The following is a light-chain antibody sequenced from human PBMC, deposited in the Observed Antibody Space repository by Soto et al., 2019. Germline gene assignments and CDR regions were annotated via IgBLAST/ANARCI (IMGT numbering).Light chain of an antibody. CDR1: QSISSY. CDR3: QQSYSTPTWT. J-gene: IGKJ1*01. V-gene: IGKV1-39*01. Sequence: DIQMTQSPSSLSASVGDRVTITCRASQSISSYLNWYQQKPGKAPKLLIYAASSFQSGVSSRFSGSGSGTDFTLTISSLQPEDFATYYCQQSYSTPTWTLGQGTQVEIK. CDR2: AAS.